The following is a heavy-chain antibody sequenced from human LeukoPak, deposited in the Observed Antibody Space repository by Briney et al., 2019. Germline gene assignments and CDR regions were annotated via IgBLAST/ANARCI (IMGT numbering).Heavy chain of an antibody. Sequence: GASVKVSCKASGYTFTSYGISWVRQAPGQGLEWMGWISAYNGNTNYAQKLQGRVTMTTDTSTSTAYMELRSLRSDDTAVYYCARGSSGYSYGWAWEDMDVWGKGTTVTVSS. J-gene: IGHJ6*03. CDR3: ARGSSGYSYGWAWEDMDV. CDR1: GYTFTSYG. V-gene: IGHV1-18*01. D-gene: IGHD5-18*01. CDR2: ISAYNGNT.